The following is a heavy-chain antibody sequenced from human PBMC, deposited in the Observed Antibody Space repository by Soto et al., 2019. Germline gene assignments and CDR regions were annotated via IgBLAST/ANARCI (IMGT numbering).Heavy chain of an antibody. CDR2: ISYDGSNK. Sequence: GGSLRLSCAASGFTFSSYGMHWVRQAPGKGLEWVAVISYDGSNKYYADSVKGRFTISRDNSKNTLYLQMNSLRAEDTAVYYCAKDRCTNGVCFSNFDYWGQGTLVTVSS. V-gene: IGHV3-30*18. CDR3: AKDRCTNGVCFSNFDY. CDR1: GFTFSSYG. D-gene: IGHD2-8*01. J-gene: IGHJ4*02.